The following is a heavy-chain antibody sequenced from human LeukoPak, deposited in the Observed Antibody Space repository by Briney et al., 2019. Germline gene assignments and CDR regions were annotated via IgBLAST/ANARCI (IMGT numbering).Heavy chain of an antibody. CDR2: ISAYNGNT. D-gene: IGHD3-10*01. Sequence: ASVKVSCKSSGYTFTSYGISWVRQAPGQGLEWMGWISAYNGNTNYAQKLQGRVTMTTDTSTSTAYMELRSLRSDDTAVYYCARAAKRDYYGSGSLNWFDPWGQGTLVTVSS. CDR3: ARAAKRDYYGSGSLNWFDP. J-gene: IGHJ5*02. CDR1: GYTFTSYG. V-gene: IGHV1-18*01.